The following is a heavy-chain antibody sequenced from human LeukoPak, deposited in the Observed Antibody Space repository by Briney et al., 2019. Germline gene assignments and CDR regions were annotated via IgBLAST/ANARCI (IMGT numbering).Heavy chain of an antibody. Sequence: GGSLRLSCAASGFSFSSYSMNWVRQAPGKGLEWVSYITSTSSTIYYVGCVKGRFTISRDNAKNSLYLQMNSLRAEDTAVYYCARGVIYGSGSYTPLWGQGTLVTVAA. V-gene: IGHV3-48*01. CDR2: ITSTSSTI. CDR1: GFSFSSYS. D-gene: IGHD3-10*01. CDR3: ARGVIYGSGSYTPL. J-gene: IGHJ4*02.